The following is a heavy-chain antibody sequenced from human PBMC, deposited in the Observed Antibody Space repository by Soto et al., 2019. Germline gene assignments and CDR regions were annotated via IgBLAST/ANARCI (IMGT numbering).Heavy chain of an antibody. CDR3: ARNMDYYYGPGSGNGHGF. CDR1: GYTFTAYY. D-gene: IGHD3-10*01. J-gene: IGHJ6*02. CDR2: INTKFGDT. V-gene: IGHV1-2*02. Sequence: QVQLVQSGAEVKEPGDSVRVSCEASGYTFTAYYIHWVRQAPGQGLDWMGWINTKFGDTTYAKDFQGRVSMTRDMSISTVYLELSRLTSDDTDIYYCARNMDYYYGPGSGNGHGFWGQGTTVTVFS.